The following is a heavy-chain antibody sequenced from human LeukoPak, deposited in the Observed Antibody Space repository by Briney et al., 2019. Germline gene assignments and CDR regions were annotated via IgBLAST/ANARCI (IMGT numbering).Heavy chain of an antibody. Sequence: GGSLRLSCAASGFTVSSNYMSWVRQAPGKGLEWVSVIYSGGSTYYADSVKGRFTISRDNSKNTLYLQMNSLRAEDTAVYYCARDPPTVVTVAGEHYFDYWGQGTLVTVSS. V-gene: IGHV3-53*01. D-gene: IGHD4-23*01. CDR1: GFTVSSNY. CDR2: IYSGGST. CDR3: ARDPPTVVTVAGEHYFDY. J-gene: IGHJ4*02.